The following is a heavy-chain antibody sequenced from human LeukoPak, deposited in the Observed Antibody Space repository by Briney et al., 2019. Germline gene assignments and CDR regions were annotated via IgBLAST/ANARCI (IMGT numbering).Heavy chain of an antibody. CDR2: ISSSGSTI. D-gene: IGHD2-8*01. V-gene: IGHV3-48*03. J-gene: IGHJ5*02. CDR3: ARDRGVWFDP. Sequence: PGGSLRLSYAASGFTFSSYEMNWVRQAPGKGLEWVSYISSSGSTIYYADSVKGRFTISRDNAKNSLYLQMNSLRAEDTAVYYCARDRGVWFDPWGQGTLVTVSS. CDR1: GFTFSSYE.